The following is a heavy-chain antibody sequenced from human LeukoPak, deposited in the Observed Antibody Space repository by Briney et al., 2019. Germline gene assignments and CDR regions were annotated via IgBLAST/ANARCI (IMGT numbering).Heavy chain of an antibody. Sequence: GGSLRLSCAASGFTFSSYAMSWVRQAPGKGLEWVSAISGSGGSTYYADSVKGRFTISRDNSKNTLYLQMNSLRAEDTAVYYCARDCYDILTGYSDYWGQGTLVTVSS. D-gene: IGHD3-9*01. V-gene: IGHV3-23*01. CDR2: ISGSGGST. CDR1: GFTFSSYA. CDR3: ARDCYDILTGYSDY. J-gene: IGHJ4*02.